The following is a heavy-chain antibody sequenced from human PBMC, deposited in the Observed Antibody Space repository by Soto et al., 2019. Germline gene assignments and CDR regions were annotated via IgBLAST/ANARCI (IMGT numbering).Heavy chain of an antibody. J-gene: IGHJ6*02. D-gene: IGHD3-16*01. Sequence: CKASGGTFSSYAISWVRQAPGQGLEWMGGIIPIFGTANYAQKFQGRVTITADESTSTAYMELSSLRSEDTAVYYCARTINFGLPGNGMDVWGQGTTVTVSS. CDR1: GGTFSSYA. CDR2: IIPIFGTA. CDR3: ARTINFGLPGNGMDV. V-gene: IGHV1-69*01.